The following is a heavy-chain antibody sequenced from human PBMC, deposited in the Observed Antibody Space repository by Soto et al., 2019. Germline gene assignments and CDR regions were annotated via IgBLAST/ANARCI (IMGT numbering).Heavy chain of an antibody. CDR1: GGSISSYY. D-gene: IGHD6-6*01. CDR3: ARDCPYSSSSRDAFDI. Sequence: QVQLQESGPGLVKPSETLSLTCTVSGGSISSYYWSWIRQPPGKGLEWIGYIYYSGSTNYNPSLKSRVTISVDTSKNQFPLKLSSVTAADTAVYYCARDCPYSSSSRDAFDIWGQGTMVTVSS. CDR2: IYYSGST. V-gene: IGHV4-59*01. J-gene: IGHJ3*02.